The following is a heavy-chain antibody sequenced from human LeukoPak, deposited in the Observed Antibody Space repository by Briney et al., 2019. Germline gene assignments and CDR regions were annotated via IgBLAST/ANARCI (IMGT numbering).Heavy chain of an antibody. J-gene: IGHJ6*03. D-gene: IGHD6-6*01. V-gene: IGHV3-15*01. CDR1: GFTFSNAW. CDR2: IKSKTDGGTT. CDR3: TTDPTGSSSSYYYYYYMDV. Sequence: GGSLRLSCAASGFTFSNAWMSWVRQAPGKGLEWVGRIKSKTDGGTTDYAAPVKGRFTISRDDSKNTLYLQMNSLKTEDTAVYYCTTDPTGSSSSYYYYYYMDVWGKGTTVTVSS.